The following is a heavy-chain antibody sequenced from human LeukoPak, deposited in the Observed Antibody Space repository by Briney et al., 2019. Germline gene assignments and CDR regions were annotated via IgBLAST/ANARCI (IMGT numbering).Heavy chain of an antibody. D-gene: IGHD3-22*01. V-gene: IGHV3-11*01. J-gene: IGHJ4*02. CDR1: GFTFSDYY. CDR2: ISSSGSTI. Sequence: GGSLRLSCAASGFTFSDYYMSWIRQAPGKGLEWVSYISSSGSTIYYADSVKGRFTISRDNAKKSLYLQMNSLRAEDTAVYYCAKPAPHNTDYYYGVHFDYWGQGTLVTVSS. CDR3: AKPAPHNTDYYYGVHFDY.